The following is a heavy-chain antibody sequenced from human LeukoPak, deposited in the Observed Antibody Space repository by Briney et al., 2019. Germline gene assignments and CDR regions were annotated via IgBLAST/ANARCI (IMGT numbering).Heavy chain of an antibody. V-gene: IGHV4-59*08. CDR2: IYYSGST. D-gene: IGHD3-22*01. CDR3: ASTSSYYYDSSGYYPFDY. CDR1: GGSISSYY. J-gene: IGHJ4*02. Sequence: SETLSLTCTVSGGSISSYYWSWIRQPPGKGLEWIGYIYYSGSTNYNPSLKSRVTISVDTSKNQFSLKLSSVTAADTAVYYCASTSSYYYDSSGYYPFDYWGQGTLVTVSS.